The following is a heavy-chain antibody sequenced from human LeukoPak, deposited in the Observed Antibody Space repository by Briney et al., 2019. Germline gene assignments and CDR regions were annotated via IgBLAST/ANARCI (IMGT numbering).Heavy chain of an antibody. CDR3: ARSQILTGYQRFDY. Sequence: PSETLSLTCAVYGGSFSGYYWSWIRQPPGKGLDWIGEINHSGSTNYNPSLKSRVTISVDTSKNQFSLKLSSVTAADTAVYYCARSQILTGYQRFDYWGQGTLVTVSS. CDR2: INHSGST. J-gene: IGHJ4*02. D-gene: IGHD3-9*01. V-gene: IGHV4-34*01. CDR1: GGSFSGYY.